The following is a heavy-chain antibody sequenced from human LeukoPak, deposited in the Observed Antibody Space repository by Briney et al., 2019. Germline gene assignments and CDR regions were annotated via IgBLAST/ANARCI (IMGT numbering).Heavy chain of an antibody. D-gene: IGHD1-26*01. CDR1: GYSFTSYW. CDR3: ARRDNSGSYYYYGMDV. V-gene: IGHV5-51*01. CDR2: IFPGDSDT. J-gene: IGHJ6*02. Sequence: GESLKISCKGSGYSFTSYWIGWVRQMPGKGLEWMGIIFPGDSDTRYSPSFQGQVTISADKSISTAYLQWSSLKASDTAMYYCARRDNSGSYYYYGMDVWGQGTTVTV.